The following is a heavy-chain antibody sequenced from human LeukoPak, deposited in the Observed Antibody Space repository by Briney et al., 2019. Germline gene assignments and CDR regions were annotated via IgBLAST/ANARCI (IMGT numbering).Heavy chain of an antibody. D-gene: IGHD3-22*01. Sequence: PGGSLRLSCAASGLTFSSYAMSWVRQAPGKGLEGVSAISGSGGSTYYADSVKGRFTISRDNSKNALYLQMNSLRGDDTAVYHCAGDSSGYPADYWGQGTLVTVSS. V-gene: IGHV3-23*01. CDR2: ISGSGGST. CDR3: AGDSSGYPADY. CDR1: GLTFSSYA. J-gene: IGHJ4*02.